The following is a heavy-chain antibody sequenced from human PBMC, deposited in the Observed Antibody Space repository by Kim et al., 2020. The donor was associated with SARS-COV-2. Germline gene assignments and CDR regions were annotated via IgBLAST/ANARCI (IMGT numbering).Heavy chain of an antibody. CDR3: ASETPILVDAFDT. Sequence: SETLSLTCTVSGDSINSYWWGWIRQPPGRGLEWIGYISYKGNTVYNTSLKSRVTISLDTSKNQFSLKLNSVTAADTAVYYCASETPILVDAFDTWGQGA. CDR1: GDSINSYW. V-gene: IGHV4-59*01. J-gene: IGHJ3*02. CDR2: ISYKGNT. D-gene: IGHD6-13*01.